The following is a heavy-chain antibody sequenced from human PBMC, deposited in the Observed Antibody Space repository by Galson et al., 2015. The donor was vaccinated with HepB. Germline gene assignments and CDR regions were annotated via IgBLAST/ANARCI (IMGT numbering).Heavy chain of an antibody. J-gene: IGHJ5*02. D-gene: IGHD6-19*01. Sequence: SVKVSCKASGYTFTSYYMHWVRQAPGQGLEWMGIINPSGGSTSYAQKFQGRVTMTRDTSTSTVYMELSSLRSEDTAVYYCASSSGWYMRFDPWGQGTLVTVSS. CDR3: ASSSGWYMRFDP. V-gene: IGHV1-46*01. CDR1: GYTFTSYY. CDR2: INPSGGST.